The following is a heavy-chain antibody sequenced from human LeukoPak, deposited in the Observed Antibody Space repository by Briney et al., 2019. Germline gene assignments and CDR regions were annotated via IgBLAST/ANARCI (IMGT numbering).Heavy chain of an antibody. J-gene: IGHJ6*04. Sequence: GGSLRLSCAASGLTFADYTMHWVRQAPGKGLEWVSYISSSGSTIYYADSVRGRFTISRDNAKNSLYLQMNSLRAEDTAVYYCAELGITMIGGVWGKGTTVTISS. D-gene: IGHD3-10*02. CDR3: AELGITMIGGV. CDR1: GLTFADYT. CDR2: ISSSGSTI. V-gene: IGHV3-48*03.